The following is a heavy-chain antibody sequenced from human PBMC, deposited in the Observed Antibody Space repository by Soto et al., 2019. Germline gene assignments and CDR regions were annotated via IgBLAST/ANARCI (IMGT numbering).Heavy chain of an antibody. V-gene: IGHV5-51*03. CDR2: IYPGDSDT. CDR1: GYSFTSYW. J-gene: IGHJ6*02. D-gene: IGHD3-10*01. Sequence: EVQLVQSGAEVKKPGESLKISCNGSGYSFTSYWIGWVRQMPGKGLEWMGIIYPGDSDTRYSPSFQGQVTISADKSISTAYLQWSSLKASDTAMYYCARAMVRGKNYYGMDVWGQGTTVTVSS. CDR3: ARAMVRGKNYYGMDV.